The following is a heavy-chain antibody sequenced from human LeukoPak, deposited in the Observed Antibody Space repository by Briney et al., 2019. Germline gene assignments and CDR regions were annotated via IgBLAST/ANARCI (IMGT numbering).Heavy chain of an antibody. Sequence: PSETLSLTCAVYGGSFSGYYWSWIRQPPGKGLEWIGEINHSGSTNYNPSLKSRVTISVDTSKNQFSLKLSSVTAADTAVYYCARDGPLYCGGDCFPDYWGQGTLVTVSS. CDR1: GGSFSGYY. J-gene: IGHJ4*02. CDR3: ARDGPLYCGGDCFPDY. D-gene: IGHD2-21*02. V-gene: IGHV4-34*01. CDR2: INHSGST.